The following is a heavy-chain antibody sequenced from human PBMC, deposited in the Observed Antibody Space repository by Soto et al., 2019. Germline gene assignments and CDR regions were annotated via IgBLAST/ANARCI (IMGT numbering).Heavy chain of an antibody. CDR2: IWFDGNKK. Sequence: LRLSCAASGFTFSSYGMHWVRQAPGKGLEWVAVIWFDGNKKYYGDSVRGRFTISRDNSKNTLYLEMNSLRAEDTAVYYCVVDTSGLLDYWGQGTLVTVSS. D-gene: IGHD3-22*01. V-gene: IGHV3-33*03. CDR1: GFTFSSYG. CDR3: VVDTSGLLDY. J-gene: IGHJ4*02.